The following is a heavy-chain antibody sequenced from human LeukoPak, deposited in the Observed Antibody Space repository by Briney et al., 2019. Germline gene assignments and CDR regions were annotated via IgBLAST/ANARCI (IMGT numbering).Heavy chain of an antibody. Sequence: GRSLRLSCAASGFTFSSSGMHWVRQAPGKGLEWVAVISYDGSNKYYADSVKGRFTISRDNSKNTLYLQMNSLRAEDTAVYYCAKEVVVVPAAKWAFDYWGQGTLVTVSS. CDR2: ISYDGSNK. D-gene: IGHD2-2*01. CDR1: GFTFSSSG. CDR3: AKEVVVVPAAKWAFDY. J-gene: IGHJ4*02. V-gene: IGHV3-30*18.